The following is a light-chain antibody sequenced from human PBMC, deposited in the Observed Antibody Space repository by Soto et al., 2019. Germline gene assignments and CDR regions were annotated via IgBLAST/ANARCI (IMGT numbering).Light chain of an antibody. Sequence: QSALTQPPSASGSPGQSVTISCTGTSSDVGGYKFVSWYQQYPGKAPKLIIYDFTKRPSGVPDRFSGSKSGNTASLAVSGLQTEDEADYYCSSYVDRNVVFGGGTKLTVL. CDR2: DFT. CDR3: SSYVDRNVV. J-gene: IGLJ2*01. CDR1: SSDVGGYKF. V-gene: IGLV2-8*01.